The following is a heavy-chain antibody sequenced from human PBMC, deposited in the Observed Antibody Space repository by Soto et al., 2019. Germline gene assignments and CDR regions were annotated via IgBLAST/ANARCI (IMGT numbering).Heavy chain of an antibody. J-gene: IGHJ4*02. D-gene: IGHD2-8*01. CDR2: ISSSSSTI. CDR1: GFTFSSYS. V-gene: IGHV3-48*02. Sequence: PGGSLRLSCAASGFTFSSYSMNWVRQAPGKGLEWVSYISSSSSTIYYADSVKGRFTISRDNAKNSLYLQMNSLRDEDTAVYYCARAGIISYCTNGVCYRTTVYDYWGQGTLVTVSS. CDR3: ARAGIISYCTNGVCYRTTVYDY.